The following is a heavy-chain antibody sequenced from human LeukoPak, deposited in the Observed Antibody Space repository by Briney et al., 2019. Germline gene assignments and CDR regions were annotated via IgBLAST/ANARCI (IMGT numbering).Heavy chain of an antibody. CDR2: IKQDGSEK. Sequence: GGSLRLSCAASGLTFSSYWMTWVRQAPGKGLEWVANIKQDGSEKYYVDSVKGRFTISRDNAKNSLYLQMNSLRVEDTAVYYCALARSLDYWGQGILVTVSS. V-gene: IGHV3-7*03. CDR3: ALARSLDY. J-gene: IGHJ4*02. CDR1: GLTFSSYW.